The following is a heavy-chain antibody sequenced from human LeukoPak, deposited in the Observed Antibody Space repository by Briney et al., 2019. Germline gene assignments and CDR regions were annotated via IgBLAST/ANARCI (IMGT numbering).Heavy chain of an antibody. CDR3: ARQVSTSCYSN. V-gene: IGHV4-39*01. CDR1: GGSISSSSYY. J-gene: IGHJ4*02. D-gene: IGHD2-2*01. Sequence: SETLSLTCTVSGGSISSSSYYWGWFRPPPGKALEWIATINYSGSTYYNLSLKSRVTMSVDTSKNQFSLRLSSVTAADTAVYYCARQVSTSCYSNWGQGTLVTVSS. CDR2: INYSGST.